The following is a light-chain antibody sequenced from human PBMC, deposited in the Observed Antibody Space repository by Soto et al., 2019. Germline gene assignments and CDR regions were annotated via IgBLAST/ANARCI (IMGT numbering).Light chain of an antibody. V-gene: IGKV3-20*01. CDR1: QSVSSSY. J-gene: IGKJ1*01. CDR2: GAS. Sequence: EIVLTQSPGTLSLSPGERATLSCRASQSVSSSYLAWYQQKPGQAPRLLIYGASSRATGIPDRFSGSGSGTDFSLTISRLEPEDFAMYYCQQYGMFGQGTKVEIK. CDR3: QQYGM.